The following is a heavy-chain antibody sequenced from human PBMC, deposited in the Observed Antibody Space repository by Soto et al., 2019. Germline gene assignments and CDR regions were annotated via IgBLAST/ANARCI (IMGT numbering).Heavy chain of an antibody. Sequence: EVQLVESGGGLVQPGGSLRLSCAASGFTFSDHYMDWVRQAPGKGLEWVGRTRNKANSYTTEYAASVKGRFTISRDDSKNSLYLQMNSLKTEDTAVYYCAREGVIWYCSGGSCYENYYYYYYMDVWGKGTTVTVSS. CDR1: GFTFSDHY. CDR3: AREGVIWYCSGGSCYENYYYYYYMDV. V-gene: IGHV3-72*01. D-gene: IGHD2-15*01. J-gene: IGHJ6*03. CDR2: TRNKANSYTT.